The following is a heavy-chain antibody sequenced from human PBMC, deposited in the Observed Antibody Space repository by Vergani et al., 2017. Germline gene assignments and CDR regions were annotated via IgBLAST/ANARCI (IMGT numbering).Heavy chain of an antibody. V-gene: IGHV1-46*03. Sequence: QVQVVQSGAEVKKSGASVKVSCKTSGYTFSNSYMHWVRQAPGQGLEWMGIINPSGGHTNYAQKFQGRVTMTRDTSTSTVYMELSSLRSEDTAIYYCARGGYDILTGYGYWGQGTLVTVSA. CDR1: GYTFSNSY. CDR3: ARGGYDILTGYGY. CDR2: INPSGGHT. D-gene: IGHD3-9*01. J-gene: IGHJ4*02.